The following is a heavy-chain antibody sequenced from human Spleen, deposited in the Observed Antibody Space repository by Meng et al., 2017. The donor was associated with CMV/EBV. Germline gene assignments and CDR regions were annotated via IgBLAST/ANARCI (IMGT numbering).Heavy chain of an antibody. Sequence: GESLKISCAASGFTFSNYWMHWVRQAPGKGLVWVARINSEGSYTTYADSVKGRFTISRDNSKSTLYLQMSGLRVDDTAVYYCAKRNYYASPDYDTFDYWGQGIRVTVSS. J-gene: IGHJ4*02. CDR1: GFTFSNYW. D-gene: IGHD1-26*01. V-gene: IGHV3-74*01. CDR2: INSEGSYT. CDR3: AKRNYYASPDYDTFDY.